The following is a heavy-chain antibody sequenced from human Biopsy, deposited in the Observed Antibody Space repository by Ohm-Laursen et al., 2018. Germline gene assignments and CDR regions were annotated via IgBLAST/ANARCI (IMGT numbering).Heavy chain of an antibody. CDR2: VHHDGRA. V-gene: IGHV4-34*01. D-gene: IGHD2-2*01. J-gene: IGHJ5*02. CDR3: ARFIVPSLHCSNGVCPIRWFDP. Sequence: SETLSLTCAVYGGTYSGYYWSWIRQPPGKGLEWIGEVHHDGRANYSPSLKSRVTISGDMSKKQFSLKLSGVTAADTAVYYCARFIVPSLHCSNGVCPIRWFDPWGQGTLVTVFS. CDR1: GGTYSGYY.